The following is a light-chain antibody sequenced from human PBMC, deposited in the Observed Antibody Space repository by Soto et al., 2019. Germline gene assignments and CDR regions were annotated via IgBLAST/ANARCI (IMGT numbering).Light chain of an antibody. CDR2: DAS. V-gene: IGKV1-5*01. J-gene: IGKJ1*01. Sequence: DIQMTQSPSTLSASVGDRVTITCRASQSISSWLAWYQQKPGKAPKLLIYDASSLESGVPSRFSGSGSGTEFTLTISRLEPEDFAVYYCQQYGTSRTFGQGTKV. CDR1: QSISSW. CDR3: QQYGTSRT.